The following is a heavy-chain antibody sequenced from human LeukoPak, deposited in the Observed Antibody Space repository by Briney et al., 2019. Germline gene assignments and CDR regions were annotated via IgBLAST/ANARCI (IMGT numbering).Heavy chain of an antibody. CDR3: AKGRGYGYSYGPDY. D-gene: IGHD5-18*01. V-gene: IGHV3-30*18. Sequence: PGGSLRLSCAASGFTFSSYGMHWVRQAPGKGLEWVAVISYDGSNKYYADSVKGRFTISRDNSKNTLYLQMNSLRAEDTAVYYCAKGRGYGYSYGPDYWGQGTLVTVSS. CDR2: ISYDGSNK. J-gene: IGHJ4*02. CDR1: GFTFSSYG.